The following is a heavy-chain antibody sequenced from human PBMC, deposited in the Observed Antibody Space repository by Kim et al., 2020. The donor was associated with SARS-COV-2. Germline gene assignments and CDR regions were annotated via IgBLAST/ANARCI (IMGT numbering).Heavy chain of an antibody. CDR3: ARCLGSEGDYYYGMDV. CDR1: GFTFSTYA. V-gene: IGHV3-30*03. Sequence: GGSLRLSCAASGFTFSTYAMHWVRQTPGKGLEWVSTISYDGFSKQYTDSVRGRFTISRDNSKNTLDLQMNSLRSEDTAVYYCARCLGSEGDYYYGMDVWG. D-gene: IGHD3-16*01. CDR2: ISYDGFSK. J-gene: IGHJ6*01.